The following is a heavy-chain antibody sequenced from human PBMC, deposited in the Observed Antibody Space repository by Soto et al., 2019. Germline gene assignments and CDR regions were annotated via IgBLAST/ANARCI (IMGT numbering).Heavy chain of an antibody. CDR3: ARTYSSSWYRYDY. D-gene: IGHD6-13*01. J-gene: IGHJ4*02. CDR2: INPNSDGT. CDR1: GYTFTGYY. Sequence: QVQLVQSGAEVKKPGASVKVSCKASGYTFTGYYMHWVRQAPGQGLEWMGWINPNSDGTNYAQKFQGWVTMTRDTSISTAYMELSRLRSDDTAVYYCARTYSSSWYRYDYWGQGTLVTVSS. V-gene: IGHV1-2*04.